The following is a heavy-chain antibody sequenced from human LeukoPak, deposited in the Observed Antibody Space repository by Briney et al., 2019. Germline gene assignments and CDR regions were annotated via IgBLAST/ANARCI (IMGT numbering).Heavy chain of an antibody. D-gene: IGHD1-26*01. CDR1: GYTFTSYD. V-gene: IGHV1-69*13. J-gene: IGHJ5*02. CDR3: ARDNSVGDNAWWFDP. Sequence: SVKVSCKASGYTFTSYDINWVRQATGQGLEWMGGIIPIFGTANYAQKFQGRVTITADESTSTAYMELSSLRSEDTAVYYCARDNSVGDNAWWFDPWGQGTLVTVSS. CDR2: IIPIFGTA.